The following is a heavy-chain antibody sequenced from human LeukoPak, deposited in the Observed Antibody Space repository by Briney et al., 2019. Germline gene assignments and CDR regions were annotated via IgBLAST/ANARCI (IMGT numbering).Heavy chain of an antibody. J-gene: IGHJ4*02. D-gene: IGHD2-2*01. CDR3: ARAYLYCSSTSCSSFDY. CDR1: GGSISSSNW. CDR2: IYHSGST. V-gene: IGHV4-4*02. Sequence: SETLSLTCAVSGGSISSSNWWSWVRQPPGKGLEWIGEIYHSGSTNYNPSLKSRVTISVDKSKNQFSLKLSSVTAADTAVYYCARAYLYCSSTSCSSFDYWGQRTLVTVSS.